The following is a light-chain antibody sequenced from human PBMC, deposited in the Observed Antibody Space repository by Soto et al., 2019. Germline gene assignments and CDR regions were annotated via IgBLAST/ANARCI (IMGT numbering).Light chain of an antibody. CDR3: AAWDDSLSGLV. Sequence: QSVLTQPPSASGTPGQRVTISCSGSSSNIGSNYVYWYQQLPGTAPKLLIYSNNQRPSGVPDRFSGSKSGTSASLAISELRSEDEADYYCAAWDDSLSGLVFGTGTKLTVL. CDR2: SNN. CDR1: SSNIGSNY. V-gene: IGLV1-47*02. J-gene: IGLJ1*01.